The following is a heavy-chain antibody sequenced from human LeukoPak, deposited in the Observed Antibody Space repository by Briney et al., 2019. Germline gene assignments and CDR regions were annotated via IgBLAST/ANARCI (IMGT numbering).Heavy chain of an antibody. CDR3: ARDILEHPFDY. V-gene: IGHV4-34*01. J-gene: IGHJ4*02. D-gene: IGHD1/OR15-1a*01. Sequence: SETLSLTCAVYGGSFSGYYWSRIRRPPGKGLEWIGEINHSGSTNYNPSLKSRVTISVDTSKNQFSLKLSSVTAADTAVYYCARDILEHPFDYWGQGTLVTVSS. CDR2: INHSGST. CDR1: GGSFSGYY.